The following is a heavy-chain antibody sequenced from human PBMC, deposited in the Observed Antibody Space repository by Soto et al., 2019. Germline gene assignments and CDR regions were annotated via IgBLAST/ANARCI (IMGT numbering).Heavy chain of an antibody. CDR2: INHSGST. Sequence: SETLSLTCAVYGGSFSGYYWSWIRQPPGKGLEWIGEINHSGSTNYNPSLKSRVTISVDTSKNQFSLKLSSVTAADTAVYYCARGNGAYCGGDCYPAPGVYFDYWGQGTLVTVSS. CDR3: ARGNGAYCGGDCYPAPGVYFDY. CDR1: GGSFSGYY. V-gene: IGHV4-34*01. J-gene: IGHJ4*02. D-gene: IGHD2-21*01.